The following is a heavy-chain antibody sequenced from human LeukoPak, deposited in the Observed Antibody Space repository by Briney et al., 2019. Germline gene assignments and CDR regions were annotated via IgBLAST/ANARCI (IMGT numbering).Heavy chain of an antibody. CDR1: GFTFNSYG. J-gene: IGHJ4*02. D-gene: IGHD4-11*01. Sequence: GGSLRLSCAASGFTFNSYGMSWVRQAPGKGLEWVSAISSGGGDTYYADSVKGRFTISRDNSKNTLYLQMNSLKAEDTAVYYCAKRSDYRYVWNYFDSWGQGTLVTVSS. CDR3: AKRSDYRYVWNYFDS. V-gene: IGHV3-23*01. CDR2: ISSGGGDT.